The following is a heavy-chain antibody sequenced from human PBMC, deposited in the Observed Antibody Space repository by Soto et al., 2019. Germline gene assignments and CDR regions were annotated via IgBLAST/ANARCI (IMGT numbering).Heavy chain of an antibody. CDR1: GFTFSSYA. CDR2: ISGSGGST. J-gene: IGHJ5*02. V-gene: IGHV3-23*01. D-gene: IGHD2-2*01. CDR3: AKISHIVVVPAAMRPWFDP. Sequence: GGSLRLSCAASGFTFSSYAMSWVRQAPGKGLEWVSAISGSGGSTYYADSVKGRFTISRDNSKNTLYLQMNSLRAEDTAVYYCAKISHIVVVPAAMRPWFDPWGQGTLVTVSS.